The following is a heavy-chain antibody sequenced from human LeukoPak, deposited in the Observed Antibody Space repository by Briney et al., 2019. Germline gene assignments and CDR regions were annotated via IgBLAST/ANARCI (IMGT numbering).Heavy chain of an antibody. J-gene: IGHJ4*02. CDR1: GGSISSSSYY. Sequence: SETLSLTCTVSGGSISSSSYYWAWIRQPPGKGLEWIGSIYYSGSNYYNPSLKSRVTISVDTSKNQFSLKLSSVTAADTAVYYCARDANGDYYDYWGQGTLVTVSS. V-gene: IGHV4-39*07. CDR2: IYYSGSN. CDR3: ARDANGDYYDY. D-gene: IGHD4-17*01.